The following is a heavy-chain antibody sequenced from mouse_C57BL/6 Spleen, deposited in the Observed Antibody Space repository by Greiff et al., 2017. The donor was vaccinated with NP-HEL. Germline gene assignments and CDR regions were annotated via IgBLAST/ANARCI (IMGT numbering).Heavy chain of an antibody. CDR2: ISSGSSTI. D-gene: IGHD1-1*01. CDR3: ARNGSHYAMDY. Sequence: EVMLVESGGGLVKPGGSLKLSCAASGFTFSDYGMHWVRQAPEKGLEWVAYISSGSSTIYYADTVKGRFTISRDNAKNTLFLQMTSLRSEDTAMYYCARNGSHYAMDYWGQGTSVTVSS. CDR1: GFTFSDYG. J-gene: IGHJ4*01. V-gene: IGHV5-17*01.